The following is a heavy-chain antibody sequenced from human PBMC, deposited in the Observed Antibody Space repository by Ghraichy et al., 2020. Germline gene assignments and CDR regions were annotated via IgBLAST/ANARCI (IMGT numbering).Heavy chain of an antibody. CDR2: INHSGST. CDR1: GGSFSGYY. D-gene: IGHD6-13*01. CDR3: ARFGAAAAHGGHNRRRRIDY. J-gene: IGHJ4*02. Sequence: SETLSLTCAVYGGSFSGYYWSWIRQPPGKGLEWIGEINHSGSTNYNPSLKSRVTISVDTSKNQFSLKLSSVTAADTAVYYCARFGAAAAHGGHNRRRRIDYWGQGTLVTVSS. V-gene: IGHV4-34*01.